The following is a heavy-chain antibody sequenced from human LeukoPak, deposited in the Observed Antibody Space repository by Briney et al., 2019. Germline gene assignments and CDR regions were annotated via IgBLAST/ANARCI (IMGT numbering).Heavy chain of an antibody. CDR2: ISAYNGNT. J-gene: IGHJ4*02. CDR1: GYTFTSYG. V-gene: IGHV1-18*01. D-gene: IGHD1-7*01. Sequence: ASVKVSCKASGYTFTSYGISGVRQAPGQGLEWMGWISAYNGNTNYAQKLQGRVTMTTDTSTSTAYMELRSLRSDDTAVYYCARDDRIQEKYNWNYAFNYWGQGTLVTVSS. CDR3: ARDDRIQEKYNWNYAFNY.